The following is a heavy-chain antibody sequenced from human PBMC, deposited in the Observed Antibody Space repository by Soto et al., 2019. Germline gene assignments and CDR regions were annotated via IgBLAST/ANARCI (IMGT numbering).Heavy chain of an antibody. J-gene: IGHJ5*02. Sequence: SETLSLTCAVSGGSISSGGYSWSWIRQPPGKGLEWIGYIYHSGSTYYNPSLKSRVTISVDRSKNQFSLKLSSLRAADTAVHVFASGVRYCSSSSCYRGEFCWFEPWGQGTLVTVSS. CDR1: GGSISSGGYS. CDR3: ASGVRYCSSSSCYRGEFCWFEP. V-gene: IGHV4-30-2*01. CDR2: IYHSGST. D-gene: IGHD2-2*01.